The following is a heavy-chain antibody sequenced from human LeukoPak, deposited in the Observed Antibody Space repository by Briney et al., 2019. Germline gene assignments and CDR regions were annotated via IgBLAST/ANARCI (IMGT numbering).Heavy chain of an antibody. D-gene: IGHD5-24*01. CDR3: ARIPLGPDGYNSR. V-gene: IGHV4-31*03. Sequence: SETLFLTCTVSGGSISSDYIYWSWIRQHPGKGLEWIGYIYYSGSTYYNPSLKSRVSISVDTSKNQFSLKLSSVTVADTAVYYCARIPLGPDGYNSRWGQGTLVTVSS. CDR1: GGSISSDYIY. J-gene: IGHJ4*02. CDR2: IYYSGST.